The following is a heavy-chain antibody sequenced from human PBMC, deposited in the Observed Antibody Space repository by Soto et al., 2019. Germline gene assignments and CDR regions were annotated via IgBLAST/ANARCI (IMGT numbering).Heavy chain of an antibody. V-gene: IGHV3-23*01. CDR1: GFTFNSYA. CDR3: AKDQGGHYSSTIYNFDS. D-gene: IGHD6-19*01. Sequence: DVQLLESGGGLVQPGESLRLSCAASGFTFNSYAMSWVRQAPGKGLEWVSFISGSGGTSYYADSVKGRFTISRDNSKNTLYLQMNSLRADDTAVYYCAKDQGGHYSSTIYNFDSWGQGILVTVSS. J-gene: IGHJ4*02. CDR2: ISGSGGTS.